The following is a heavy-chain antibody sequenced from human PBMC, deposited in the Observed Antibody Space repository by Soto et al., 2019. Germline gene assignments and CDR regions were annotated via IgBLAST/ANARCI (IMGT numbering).Heavy chain of an antibody. CDR1: GGSISSYY. CDR3: ARDQRATHRQAYYYYHGMDV. V-gene: IGHV4-4*07. D-gene: IGHD2-15*01. CDR2: TYTSGST. Sequence: QVQLQESGPGLVKPSETLSLTCTVSGGSISSYYWSWIRQPPGKEWEWIGRTYTSGSTNYNHSHKSRVTMSVDTYKNQFTLKLSPVTAADTAVYYCARDQRATHRQAYYYYHGMDVWGQGTTVTVSS. J-gene: IGHJ6*02.